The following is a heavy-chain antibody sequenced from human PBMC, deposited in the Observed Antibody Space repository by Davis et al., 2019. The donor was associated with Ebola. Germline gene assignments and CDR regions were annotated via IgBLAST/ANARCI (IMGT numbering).Heavy chain of an antibody. J-gene: IGHJ4*02. V-gene: IGHV3-33*01. D-gene: IGHD1-26*01. Sequence: PGGSLRLSCAASGFTFSSYGMHWVRQAPGKGLEWVAVIWYDGSNKYYADSVKGRFTISRDNSKNTLYLQMNSLRAEDTAVYYCARGRTYRWELPPDYWGQGTLVTVSS. CDR2: IWYDGSNK. CDR3: ARGRTYRWELPPDY. CDR1: GFTFSSYG.